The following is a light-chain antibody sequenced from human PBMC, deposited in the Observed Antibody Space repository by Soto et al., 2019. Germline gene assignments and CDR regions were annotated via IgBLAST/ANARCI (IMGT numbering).Light chain of an antibody. Sequence: QSVLTQPPSASGTPGQRVTISCSGSSSNIGSNYVYWYQQLPGTAPKLLIYRNNQRPSGVPDRFSGSKSGTSASLAISGLRSEDEAAYYCAAWDDSLSGRWVFGGGTKLTVL. V-gene: IGLV1-47*01. CDR1: SSNIGSNY. J-gene: IGLJ3*02. CDR2: RNN. CDR3: AAWDDSLSGRWV.